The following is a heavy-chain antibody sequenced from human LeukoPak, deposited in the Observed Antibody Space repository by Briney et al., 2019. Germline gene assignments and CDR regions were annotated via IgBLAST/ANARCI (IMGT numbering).Heavy chain of an antibody. V-gene: IGHV1-69*05. CDR2: IVPLFATP. J-gene: IGHJ4*02. CDR1: GYTFTSYY. Sequence: SVKVTCKASGYTFTSYYMHWVRQAPGQGLEWMGGIVPLFATPHYAQKYQGRLTIITDEPTSTAYMELSSLTSEDTAVYYCASRNDILTGYYPNSWGQGTLVVVSS. D-gene: IGHD3-9*01. CDR3: ASRNDILTGYYPNS.